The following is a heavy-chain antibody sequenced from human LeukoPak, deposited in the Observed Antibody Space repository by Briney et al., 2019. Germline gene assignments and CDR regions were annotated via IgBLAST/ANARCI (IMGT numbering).Heavy chain of an antibody. CDR2: IKEDGSDK. V-gene: IGHV3-7*01. D-gene: IGHD3-16*02. J-gene: IGHJ4*01. Sequence: PGGSLRLSCAASGFTFRSYWMGWVRQAPGKGLEWVANIKEDGSDKYYVDSVKGRFTISRDNAKNSLYLQMNSLRAEDTAVYCCARDTYRFFDCWGHGTLVTVSS. CDR3: ARDTYRFFDC. CDR1: GFTFRSYW.